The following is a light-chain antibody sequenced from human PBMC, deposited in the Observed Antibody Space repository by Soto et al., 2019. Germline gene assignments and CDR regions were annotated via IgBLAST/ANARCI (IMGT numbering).Light chain of an antibody. CDR1: QSISSW. V-gene: IGKV1-5*03. Sequence: DIQMTQSPPILSASVGDRVTITCRASQSISSWWAWYQQKPGKAPTLLIYKASHLENGVPSRFSGSGSGTEFILTISSLQPGDFATYYCQHYNTYPWTFGQGTKV. CDR3: QHYNTYPWT. CDR2: KAS. J-gene: IGKJ1*01.